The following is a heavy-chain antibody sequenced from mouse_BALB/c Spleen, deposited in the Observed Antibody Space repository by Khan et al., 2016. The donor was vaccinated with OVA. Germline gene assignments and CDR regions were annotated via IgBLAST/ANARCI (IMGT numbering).Heavy chain of an antibody. CDR2: INPHIGET. V-gene: IGHV1-20*02. CDR1: GYSFTGYF. CDR3: ARNYGSDFDY. D-gene: IGHD1-1*01. Sequence: VQLQQPGPELVKPGASVKISCKASGYSFTGYFMNWVMQSHGKSLEWIGRINPHIGETFYNQKFKGKATLTVDESSSTAHMELRSLASEDSAVYYCARNYGSDFDYWGQGTTLTVSS. J-gene: IGHJ2*01.